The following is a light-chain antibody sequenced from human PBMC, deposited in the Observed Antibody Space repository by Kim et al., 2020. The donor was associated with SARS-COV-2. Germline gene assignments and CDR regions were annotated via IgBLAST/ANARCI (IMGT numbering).Light chain of an antibody. V-gene: IGKV1-27*01. J-gene: IGKJ1*01. CDR2: AAS. Sequence: DIQMTQSPSSLSASVGDRVTITCRASQGISSYLAWYQQKPGKVPKLLIYAASTLQSGVPSRFSGSGSGTDFTLTISSLQPEDVATYYCQKYNSAPWTFGQGTKVDTK. CDR1: QGISSY. CDR3: QKYNSAPWT.